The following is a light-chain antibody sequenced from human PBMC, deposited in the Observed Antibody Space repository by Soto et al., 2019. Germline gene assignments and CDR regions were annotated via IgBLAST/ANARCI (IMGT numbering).Light chain of an antibody. J-gene: IGLJ3*02. V-gene: IGLV2-8*01. CDR3: SSFAPSNTWV. CDR1: SSDVGAYNY. CDR2: EVT. Sequence: QSALTQPPSASGSPGQSVTISCTGTSSDVGAYNYVSWYQQHAGKAPKLVIYEVTKRPSGVPDRFSGSKSANTASLTVSGRQAEDEADYYCSSFAPSNTWVFGGGTKLTVL.